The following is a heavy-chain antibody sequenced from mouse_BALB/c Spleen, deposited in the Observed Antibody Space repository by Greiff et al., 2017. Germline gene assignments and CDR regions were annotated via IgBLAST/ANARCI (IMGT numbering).Heavy chain of an antibody. D-gene: IGHD2-4*01. Sequence: EVKLVESGTVLARPGASVKMSCKASGYTFTSYWMHWVKQRPGQGLEWIGAIYPGNSDTSYNQKFKGKAKLTAVTSTSTAYMELSSLTNEDSAVYYCTRSTMITTGSWFAYWGQGTLVTVSA. V-gene: IGHV1-5*01. J-gene: IGHJ3*01. CDR3: TRSTMITTGSWFAY. CDR2: IYPGNSDT. CDR1: GYTFTSYW.